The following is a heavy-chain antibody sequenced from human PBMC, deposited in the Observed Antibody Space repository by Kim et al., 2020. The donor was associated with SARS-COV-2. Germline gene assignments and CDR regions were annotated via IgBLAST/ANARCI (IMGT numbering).Heavy chain of an antibody. CDR1: AFSFSDYG. D-gene: IGHD3-16*01. CDR3: ATERVLAPFDM. Sequence: GGSLRLSCAASAFSFSDYGMHWVRQAPGKGLEWVAVIWNDGTTTYYADSVKGRFTISRDNSKNTLYLQMNSLRAEDTAVYYCATERVLAPFDMWGQEKLDPVSS. J-gene: IGHJ3*02. CDR2: IWNDGTTT. V-gene: IGHV3-33*01.